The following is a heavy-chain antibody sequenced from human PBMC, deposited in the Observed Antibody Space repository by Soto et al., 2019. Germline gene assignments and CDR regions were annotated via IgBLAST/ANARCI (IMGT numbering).Heavy chain of an antibody. J-gene: IGHJ4*02. CDR1: GFTFGDYA. Sequence: SCTASGFTFGDYAMSWFRQAPGKGLEWVGFVRSKAYRGTTEYAASVKGRFTISRDDSKSFAYLQMNSLKTEDTAVYYCARGNEISDYWGLGTLVTVSS. CDR2: VRSKAYRGTT. D-gene: IGHD1-1*01. V-gene: IGHV3-49*03. CDR3: ARGNEISDY.